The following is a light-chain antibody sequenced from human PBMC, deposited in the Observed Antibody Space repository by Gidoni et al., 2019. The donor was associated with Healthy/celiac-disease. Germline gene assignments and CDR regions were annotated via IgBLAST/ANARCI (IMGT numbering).Light chain of an antibody. CDR3: QAWDSSTASV. Sequence: SYELTQPPSVSVSPGQTASITCSGDKLGDKYACWYQQKTGQSPVLVIYQDSKRPSGIPERFSGSNSGNTATLTISGTQAMDEADDYCQAWDSSTASVFGGGTKLTVL. CDR2: QDS. J-gene: IGLJ3*02. V-gene: IGLV3-1*01. CDR1: KLGDKY.